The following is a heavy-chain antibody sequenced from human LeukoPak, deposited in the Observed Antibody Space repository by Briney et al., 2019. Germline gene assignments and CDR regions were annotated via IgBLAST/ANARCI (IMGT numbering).Heavy chain of an antibody. V-gene: IGHV1-69*06. D-gene: IGHD1-26*01. CDR2: IIPIFGTA. Sequence: ASVKVSCKASGGTFSSYAISWVRQAPGQGLEWMGGIIPIFGTANYAQKFQGRVTITADKSTSTAYMELRSLRSDDTAVYYCARGDWELLGDYWGQGTLVTVSS. J-gene: IGHJ4*02. CDR1: GGTFSSYA. CDR3: ARGDWELLGDY.